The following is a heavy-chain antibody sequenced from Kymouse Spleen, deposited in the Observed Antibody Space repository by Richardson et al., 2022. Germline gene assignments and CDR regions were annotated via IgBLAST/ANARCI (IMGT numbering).Heavy chain of an antibody. CDR3: AAIAAAAYY. J-gene: IGHJ4*02. CDR2: IWYDGSNK. CDR1: GFTFSSYG. D-gene: IGHD6-13*01. V-gene: IGHV3-33*01. Sequence: QVQLVESGGGVVQPGRSLRLSCAASGFTFSSYGMHWVRQAPGKGLEWVAVIWYDGSNKYYADSVKGRFTISRDNSKNTLYLQMNSLRAEDTAVYYCAAIAAAAYYWGQGTLVTVSS.